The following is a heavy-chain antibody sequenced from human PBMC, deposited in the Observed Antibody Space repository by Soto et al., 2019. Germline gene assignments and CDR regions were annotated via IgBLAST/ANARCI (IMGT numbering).Heavy chain of an antibody. CDR3: ARDHSSSGLNWYFDL. CDR2: LSYDGSLK. D-gene: IGHD6-19*01. Sequence: QGQLVESGGGVVQPGTSLRLSCVASGFTFSGRAMHWVRQSPGKGLEWVAALSYDGSLKYYADSVKGRFTISRDNAKNTLYLHMSSLRAEDTAVYHCARDHSSSGLNWYFDLWGRGTLVTVSS. V-gene: IGHV3-30*03. J-gene: IGHJ2*01. CDR1: GFTFSGRA.